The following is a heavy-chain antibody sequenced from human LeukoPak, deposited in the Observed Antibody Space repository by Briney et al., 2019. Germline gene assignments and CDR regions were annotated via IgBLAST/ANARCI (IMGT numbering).Heavy chain of an antibody. D-gene: IGHD3-16*02. V-gene: IGHV1-69*13. CDR2: IIPIFGTA. CDR3: ARDRGYDYVWGSYRYGYFDY. J-gene: IGHJ4*02. CDR1: GGTFSSYA. Sequence: GASVKVSCKASGGTFSSYAISWVRQAPGQGLEWMGGIIPIFGTANYAQKFQGRVTITADESTSTAYMELSSLRSEDTAVYYCARDRGYDYVWGSYRYGYFDYWGQGTLVTVSS.